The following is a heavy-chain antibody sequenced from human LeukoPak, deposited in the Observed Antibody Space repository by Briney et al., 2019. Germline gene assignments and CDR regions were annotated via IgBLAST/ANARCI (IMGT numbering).Heavy chain of an antibody. V-gene: IGHV3-7*01. CDR3: ARDVAGALDF. Sequence: GGSLRLSCAATGFTFSRYWMAWVRQAPGKGLEWVANIRGDAGDKGYADSVKGRFTISRDNGKNSLYLQMNSLTDEDTAVHYCARDVAGALDFWGQGTLLIVSS. CDR1: GFTFSRYW. D-gene: IGHD6-19*01. J-gene: IGHJ4*02. CDR2: IRGDAGDK.